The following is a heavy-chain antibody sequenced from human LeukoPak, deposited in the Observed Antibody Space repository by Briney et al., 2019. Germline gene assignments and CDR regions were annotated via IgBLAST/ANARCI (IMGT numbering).Heavy chain of an antibody. Sequence: ASVKVSCKASGYTFTSYDINWVRQATGQGLEWMGWMNPNSGNTGYAQKFQGRVTMTRNTSISTAYTELSSLRSEDTAVYYCAAPHHCSSTSCYRNYYYGMDVWGQGTTVTVSS. J-gene: IGHJ6*02. CDR1: GYTFTSYD. D-gene: IGHD2-2*01. CDR3: AAPHHCSSTSCYRNYYYGMDV. V-gene: IGHV1-8*01. CDR2: MNPNSGNT.